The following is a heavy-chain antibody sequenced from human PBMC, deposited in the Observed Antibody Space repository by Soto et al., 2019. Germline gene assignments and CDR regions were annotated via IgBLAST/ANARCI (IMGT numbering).Heavy chain of an antibody. CDR2: IYYSGST. V-gene: IGHV4-61*01. CDR3: ARDGSYDAFDI. Sequence: TSETLSLTCTVSGGSVSSGSYYWSWIRQPPGKGLEWIGYIYYSGSTNYNPSLKSRVTISVDTSKNQFSLKLSSVTAADTAVYYCARDGSYDAFDIWGQGTMVTV. J-gene: IGHJ3*02. D-gene: IGHD1-26*01. CDR1: GGSVSSGSYY.